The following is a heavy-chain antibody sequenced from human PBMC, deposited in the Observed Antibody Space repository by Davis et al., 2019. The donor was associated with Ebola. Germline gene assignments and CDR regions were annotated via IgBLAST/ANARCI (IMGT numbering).Heavy chain of an antibody. Sequence: SVKVSCKASGGTFSSYAISWVRQAPGQGLEWMGEIIPIFGTANYAQKFQGRVTITADESTSTAYMELSSLRSEDTAVYYCARGRGITISPPWYYGMDVWGKGTTVTVSS. CDR2: IIPIFGTA. J-gene: IGHJ6*04. D-gene: IGHD3-3*01. V-gene: IGHV1-69*13. CDR1: GGTFSSYA. CDR3: ARGRGITISPPWYYGMDV.